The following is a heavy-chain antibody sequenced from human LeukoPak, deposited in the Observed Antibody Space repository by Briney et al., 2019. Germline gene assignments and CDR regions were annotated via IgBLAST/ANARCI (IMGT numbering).Heavy chain of an antibody. CDR3: AREGDWNYVFDY. J-gene: IGHJ4*02. D-gene: IGHD1-7*01. Sequence: GGSLRLSCAASGFTFSDCYMSWIRRAPGKGLEGVSYISSGGGTIYYADSVKGRFTISRDNAKNSLYLQMDSLRAEDTAVYHCAREGDWNYVFDYWGQGTQVTVSS. V-gene: IGHV3-11*01. CDR1: GFTFSDCY. CDR2: ISSGGGTI.